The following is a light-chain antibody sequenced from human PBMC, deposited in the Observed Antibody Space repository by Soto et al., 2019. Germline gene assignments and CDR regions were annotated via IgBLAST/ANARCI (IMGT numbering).Light chain of an antibody. CDR2: DAS. Sequence: EIVLTQSPATLSLSPGERATLSCRASQSVSSYLAWFQQRPGQPPRLLIHDASNRATGIPDRFSGTGSGTDFTLTISRLEPEDFAVYYCQQYGSSPYTFGLGTKVDIK. CDR3: QQYGSSPYT. V-gene: IGKV3-20*01. CDR1: QSVSSY. J-gene: IGKJ2*01.